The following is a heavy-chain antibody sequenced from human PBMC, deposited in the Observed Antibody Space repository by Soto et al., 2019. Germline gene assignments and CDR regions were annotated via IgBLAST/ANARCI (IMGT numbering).Heavy chain of an antibody. CDR1: GYSFTNYG. CDR2: ISAYNGNT. D-gene: IGHD6-19*01. CDR3: ARDRGVAPPVAGNTHYFYYMDV. V-gene: IGHV1-18*01. Sequence: QDQLVQSGVEVKKPGASVKVSCKASGYSFTNYGITWVRQAPGQGIEWMGWISAYNGNTNYAQKFQVRVTMTTDASTSTAYLELRSLRSDDTAVYYCARDRGVAPPVAGNTHYFYYMDVWGKGTTVTVSS. J-gene: IGHJ6*03.